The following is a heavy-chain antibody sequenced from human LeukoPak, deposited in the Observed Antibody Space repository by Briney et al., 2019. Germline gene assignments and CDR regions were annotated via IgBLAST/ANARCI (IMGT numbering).Heavy chain of an antibody. V-gene: IGHV5-51*01. CDR2: IYAGDSDT. CDR3: ARHSTSHSSDAFDI. Sequence: GESLKISCKGSGYRFTSYWIAWVRQMPGKDLEWMGIIYAGDSDTRYSPSFQGQVTISVDKSITTAYLQWNSLKASDSAIYYCARHSTSHSSDAFDIWGQGTLVIVSS. J-gene: IGHJ3*02. CDR1: GYRFTSYW. D-gene: IGHD6-6*01.